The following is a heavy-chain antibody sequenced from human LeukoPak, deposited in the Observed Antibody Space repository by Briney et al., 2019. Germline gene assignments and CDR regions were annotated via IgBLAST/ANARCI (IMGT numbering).Heavy chain of an antibody. Sequence: SQTLSLTCIVSGASISSGGYYWSWIRQHPGKGLEWIGYIYYSGTTYYNPSLKSRLTISVDTSKNQFSLKLTSVTAADTAVYYCARGACSSTSCFGGWFDPWGQGTLVTVSS. CDR2: IYYSGTT. D-gene: IGHD2-2*01. CDR3: ARGACSSTSCFGGWFDP. J-gene: IGHJ5*02. V-gene: IGHV4-31*03. CDR1: GASISSGGYY.